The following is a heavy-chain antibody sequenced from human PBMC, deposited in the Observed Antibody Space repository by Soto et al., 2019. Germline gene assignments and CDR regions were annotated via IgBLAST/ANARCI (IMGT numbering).Heavy chain of an antibody. Sequence: QSQTLSLTCAVYGGSFSGYYWSWIRQPPGKGLEWIGEINHSGSTNYNPSLKSRVTISVDTSRNQFSLKLSSVTAADTAVYYCARDLTYYYGSGSYFAYYYYMDVWGKGTTVTVSS. CDR1: GGSFSGYY. J-gene: IGHJ6*03. V-gene: IGHV4-34*01. CDR2: INHSGST. D-gene: IGHD3-10*01. CDR3: ARDLTYYYGSGSYFAYYYYMDV.